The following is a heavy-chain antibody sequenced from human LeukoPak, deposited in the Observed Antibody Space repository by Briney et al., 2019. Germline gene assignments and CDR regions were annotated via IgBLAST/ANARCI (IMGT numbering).Heavy chain of an antibody. J-gene: IGHJ6*02. Sequence: GRSLRLSCAASGFTFSSYGMHWVRQAPGKGLEWVSYISSRGSTMYYIDSVKGRFTISRDNAKNSLYLQMNSLRAEDTAVYYCAREFGSAGDYGMDVWGQGTTVTVSS. CDR1: GFTFSSYG. CDR3: AREFGSAGDYGMDV. D-gene: IGHD3-10*01. V-gene: IGHV3-48*04. CDR2: ISSRGSTM.